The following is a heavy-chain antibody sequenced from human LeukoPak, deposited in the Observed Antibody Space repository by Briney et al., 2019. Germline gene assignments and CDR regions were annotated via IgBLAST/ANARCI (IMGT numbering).Heavy chain of an antibody. CDR2: IYYSGST. J-gene: IGHJ4*02. CDR1: GGSISGYY. CDR3: ARTPGYVMPAFDY. Sequence: SETLSLTCTVSGGSISGYYWSWIRQPPGKGLEWIGYIYYSGSTNYNPSLKSRVTISVDTSRNQFSLKLSSVTAADTAVYYCARTPGYVMPAFDYWGQGTLVTVSS. V-gene: IGHV4-59*01. D-gene: IGHD2-2*01.